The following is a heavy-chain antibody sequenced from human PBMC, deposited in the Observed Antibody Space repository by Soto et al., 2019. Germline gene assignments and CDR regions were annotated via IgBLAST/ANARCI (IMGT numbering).Heavy chain of an antibody. Sequence: TSETLSLTCTVSGGSISSYYWSWIRQPPGKGLEWIGYIYYSGSTNYNPSLKSRVTISVDTSKNQFSLKLSSVTAADTAVYYCAREADNYSNYASPFRSNWFDPWGQGTLVTVSS. CDR1: GGSISSYY. CDR3: AREADNYSNYASPFRSNWFDP. V-gene: IGHV4-59*01. J-gene: IGHJ5*02. CDR2: IYYSGST. D-gene: IGHD4-4*01.